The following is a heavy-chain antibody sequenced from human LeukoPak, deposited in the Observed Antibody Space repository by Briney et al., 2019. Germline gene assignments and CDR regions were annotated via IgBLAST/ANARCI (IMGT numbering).Heavy chain of an antibody. V-gene: IGHV3-33*01. Sequence: PGGSLRLSCAASGFTFSSYGMHWVRQAPGKGLEWVAVIWYDGSNKYYADSVKGRFTISRDNPKNTLFLQMDSLRAEDTAVYYCARDQGSEGYYYGMDVRGQGTTVTVSS. CDR1: GFTFSSYG. CDR2: IWYDGSNK. CDR3: ARDQGSEGYYYGMDV. J-gene: IGHJ6*02.